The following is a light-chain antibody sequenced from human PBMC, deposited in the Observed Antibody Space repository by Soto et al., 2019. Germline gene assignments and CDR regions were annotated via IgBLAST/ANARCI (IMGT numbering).Light chain of an antibody. CDR3: QHYNSYSEA. CDR2: KAS. V-gene: IGKV1-5*03. Sequence: GDRVTITCRASQSISSWLAWYKQKPGKAPKLLIYKASTLESGVPSRFSGSGSGTDFTLTISSLQPEDFANYYCQHYNSYSEAFGQGTKVDIK. J-gene: IGKJ1*01. CDR1: QSISSW.